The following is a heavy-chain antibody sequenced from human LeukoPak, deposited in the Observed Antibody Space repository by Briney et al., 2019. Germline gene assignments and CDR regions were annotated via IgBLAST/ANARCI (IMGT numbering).Heavy chain of an antibody. Sequence: ASVKVSCKASGGTFSSYAISWVRQAPGQGLEWMGGIIPIFGTANYAQKFQGRVTITADESTSTAYMELSSLRSEDTAVYYCAVHSGYDFASNYYFDYWGQGTLVTVSS. V-gene: IGHV1-69*13. D-gene: IGHD5-12*01. CDR1: GGTFSSYA. CDR3: AVHSGYDFASNYYFDY. J-gene: IGHJ4*02. CDR2: IIPIFGTA.